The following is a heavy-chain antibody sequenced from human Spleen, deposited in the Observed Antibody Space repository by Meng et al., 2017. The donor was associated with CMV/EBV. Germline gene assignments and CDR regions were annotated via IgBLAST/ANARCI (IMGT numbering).Heavy chain of an antibody. J-gene: IGHJ4*02. V-gene: IGHV3-21*01. Sequence: SGFTFSSFSMNWVRQAPGKGLEWVSCISTSSTYIYYADSVKGRFTVSRDNAKNSLYLQMDSLRAEDTAVYYCVRDRPARDGYSESDYWGPGTLVTVSS. CDR3: VRDRPARDGYSESDY. D-gene: IGHD5-24*01. CDR2: ISTSSTYI. CDR1: GFTFSSFS.